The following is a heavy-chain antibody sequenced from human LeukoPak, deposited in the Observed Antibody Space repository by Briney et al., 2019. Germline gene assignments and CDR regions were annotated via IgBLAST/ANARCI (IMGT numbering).Heavy chain of an antibody. D-gene: IGHD1-26*01. CDR3: SRDPTYYLRYGYFDY. Sequence: PGGSLRLSCAASGFTFSSYSMNWVRQAPGKGLEWVSYISSSSTIYYADSVKGRFTISRDNTKNSLYLQMNSLRAEDTAVYYCSRDPTYYLRYGYFDYWGQGALVTVSS. V-gene: IGHV3-48*04. CDR2: ISSSSTI. CDR1: GFTFSSYS. J-gene: IGHJ4*02.